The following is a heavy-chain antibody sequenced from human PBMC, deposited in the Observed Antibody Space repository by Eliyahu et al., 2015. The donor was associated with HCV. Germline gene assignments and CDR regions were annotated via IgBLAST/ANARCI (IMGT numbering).Heavy chain of an antibody. D-gene: IGHD3-22*01. CDR3: ARAKYSLYYYDSSGQPDVRYFDY. J-gene: IGHJ4*02. Sequence: EVQLVESGGGLVQPGGSXXLXCAASGFTFSSYSMNWVXRAPGKGLGWVSYISSSSSTIYYADSVKGRFTISRDNAKNSLYLQMNSLRAEDTAVYYCARAKYSLYYYDSSGQPDVRYFDYWGQGTLVTVSS. V-gene: IGHV3-48*01. CDR1: GFTFSSYS. CDR2: ISSSSSTI.